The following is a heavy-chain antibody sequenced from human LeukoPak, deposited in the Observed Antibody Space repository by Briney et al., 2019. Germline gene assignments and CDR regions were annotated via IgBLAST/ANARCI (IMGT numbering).Heavy chain of an antibody. Sequence: GRSLRLYCAASGFTFDDYAMHWVRQAPGKGLEWVSGISWNSGSIGYADSVKGRFTISRDNAKNSLYLQMNSLRAEDTALYYCAKEREDSSVGFDYWGQGTLVTVSS. CDR2: ISWNSGSI. D-gene: IGHD3-22*01. CDR1: GFTFDDYA. J-gene: IGHJ4*02. CDR3: AKEREDSSVGFDY. V-gene: IGHV3-9*01.